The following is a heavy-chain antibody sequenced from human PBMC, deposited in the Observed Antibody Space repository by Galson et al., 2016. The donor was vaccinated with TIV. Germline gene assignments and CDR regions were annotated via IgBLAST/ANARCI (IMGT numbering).Heavy chain of an antibody. CDR2: ISHTSNYI. Sequence: SLRLSCAVSGFTFSSYSMNWVRQAPGKGLEWVASISHTSNYIYYADSVKGRFTISRDNAEDSLYLQINSLRAEDTALYYCARRGNYFSDAFDIWGQGTMVTVSS. J-gene: IGHJ3*02. CDR1: GFTFSSYS. V-gene: IGHV3-21*01. CDR3: ARRGNYFSDAFDI. D-gene: IGHD1-7*01.